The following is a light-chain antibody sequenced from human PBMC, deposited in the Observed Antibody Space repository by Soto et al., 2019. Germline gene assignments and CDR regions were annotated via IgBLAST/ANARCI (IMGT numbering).Light chain of an antibody. Sequence: EIVLTQSPATLSLSPGERATLSCRASQSIGLAIAWYQHKPGQAPRLPIFDASQRATGIPARFRGSGSGTDFTLSISSLEPEDFAAYYCLQTYTVPRTFGQGTNLDIK. CDR2: DAS. CDR3: LQTYTVPRT. J-gene: IGKJ2*01. V-gene: IGKV3-11*01. CDR1: QSIGLA.